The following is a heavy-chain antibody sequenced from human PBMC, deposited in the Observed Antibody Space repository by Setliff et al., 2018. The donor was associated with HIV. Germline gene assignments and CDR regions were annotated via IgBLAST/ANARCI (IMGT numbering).Heavy chain of an antibody. CDR3: ARGPARAVARPGWLDP. Sequence: SETLSLTCAVSGGSVSSSNWWSWVRQPPGKGLEWIGEISQSGSTNYNPSLKSRVTISVDKSKSQFSLKLSSVTAADTAVYYCARGPARAVARPGWLDPWGQGTLVTSPQ. CDR2: ISQSGST. V-gene: IGHV4-4*02. CDR1: GGSVSSSNW. D-gene: IGHD6-19*01. J-gene: IGHJ5*02.